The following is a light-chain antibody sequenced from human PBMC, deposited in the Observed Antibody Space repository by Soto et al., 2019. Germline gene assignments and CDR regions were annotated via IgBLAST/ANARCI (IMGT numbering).Light chain of an antibody. CDR1: QNVGTF. J-gene: IGKJ4*01. Sequence: EVVLTQSPGTLSLSPGERATLSFMASQNVGTFLTWYQQKPGQAPRLLIYDAFTRATGIPARFSGTGSGTDFTLTISSLEPEDFAVYYCQQRSDWPPLTFGGGTKVDIK. CDR2: DAF. CDR3: QQRSDWPPLT. V-gene: IGKV3-11*01.